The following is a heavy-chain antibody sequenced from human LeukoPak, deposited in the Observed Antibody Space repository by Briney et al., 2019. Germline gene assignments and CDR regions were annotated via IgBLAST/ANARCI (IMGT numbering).Heavy chain of an antibody. CDR1: GGSISSGGYY. J-gene: IGHJ5*02. V-gene: IGHV4-31*03. CDR3: ARLGSSGDYIVGNWFDP. D-gene: IGHD4-17*01. Sequence: PSQTLSLTCTVSGGSISSGGYYWSWIRQHPGKGLEWIGYIYYSGSTYYNPSLKSRVTISVDTSKNQFSLKLSSVTAADTAVYYCARLGSSGDYIVGNWFDPWGQGTLVTVSS. CDR2: IYYSGST.